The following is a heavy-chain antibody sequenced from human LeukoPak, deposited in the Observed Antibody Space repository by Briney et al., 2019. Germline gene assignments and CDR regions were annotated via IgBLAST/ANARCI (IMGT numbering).Heavy chain of an antibody. CDR2: ISSSGSTI. CDR3: ARDLFVAAYYFDY. D-gene: IGHD6-19*01. V-gene: IGHV3-48*04. CDR1: GFTFSNYG. J-gene: IGHJ4*02. Sequence: GGSLRLSCAASGFTFSNYGLSWVRQAPGKGLEWVSYISSSGSTIYYADSVKGRFTISRDNAKNSLYPQMNSLRAEDTALYYCARDLFVAAYYFDYWGQGTLVTVSS.